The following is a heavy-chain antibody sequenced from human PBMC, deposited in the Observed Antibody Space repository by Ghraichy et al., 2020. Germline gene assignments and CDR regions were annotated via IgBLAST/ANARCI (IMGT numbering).Heavy chain of an antibody. V-gene: IGHV3-21*01. Sequence: GGSLRLSCAASGFTFSSYSMNWVRQAPGKGLEWVSSISSSSNYIYYADSVKGRFTISRDNAKNSLYLQMNSLRAEDTAVYYCAREITNSYRYCTNGVCPYWGRGTLVTVSP. D-gene: IGHD2-8*01. CDR2: ISSSSNYI. CDR3: AREITNSYRYCTNGVCPY. J-gene: IGHJ4*02. CDR1: GFTFSSYS.